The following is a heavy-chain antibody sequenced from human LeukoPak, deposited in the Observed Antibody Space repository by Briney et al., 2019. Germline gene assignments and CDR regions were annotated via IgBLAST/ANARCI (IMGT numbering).Heavy chain of an antibody. CDR3: AKDGLWFGEFPYYFDY. V-gene: IGHV3-53*01. CDR2: IYSGGST. Sequence: GGSLRLSCAASGFTFSTYSMNWVRQAPGKGLEWVSVIYSGGSTYYADSVKGRFTISRDNSKNTLYLQMNSLRAEDTAVYYCAKDGLWFGEFPYYFDYWGQGTLVTVSS. J-gene: IGHJ4*02. D-gene: IGHD3-10*01. CDR1: GFTFSTYS.